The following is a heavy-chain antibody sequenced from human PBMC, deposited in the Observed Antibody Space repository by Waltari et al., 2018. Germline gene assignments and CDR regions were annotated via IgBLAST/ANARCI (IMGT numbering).Heavy chain of an antibody. CDR1: GGTFSSYA. CDR2: IIPIFGTA. Sequence: QVQLVQSGAEVKKPGSSVTVSCKASGGTFSSYAISWVRQAPGQGLEWMGGIIPIFGTANYAQKFQGRVTITADESTSTAYMELSSLRSEDTAVYYCARAMQQLVGGYYYYGMDVWGQGTTVTVSS. J-gene: IGHJ6*02. V-gene: IGHV1-69*01. D-gene: IGHD6-13*01. CDR3: ARAMQQLVGGYYYYGMDV.